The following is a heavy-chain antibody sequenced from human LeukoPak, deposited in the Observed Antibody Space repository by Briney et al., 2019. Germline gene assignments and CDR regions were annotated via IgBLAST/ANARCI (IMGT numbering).Heavy chain of an antibody. CDR2: ISSSSSYI. D-gene: IGHD3-22*01. CDR1: GFTFSSHS. CDR3: ARGDEETYYYDSSGYQFDY. V-gene: IGHV3-21*01. J-gene: IGHJ4*02. Sequence: GGSLRLSCAASGFTFSSHSMNWVRQAPGKGLEWVSSISSSSSYIYYADSVKGRFTISRDNAKNSLYLQMNSLRAEDTAVYYCARGDEETYYYDSSGYQFDYWGQGTLVTVSS.